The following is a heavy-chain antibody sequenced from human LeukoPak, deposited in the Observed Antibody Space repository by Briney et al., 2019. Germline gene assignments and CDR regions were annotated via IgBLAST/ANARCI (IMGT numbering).Heavy chain of an antibody. Sequence: SETLSLTCAVYGGSFSGYYWSWIRQPPRKGLEWIGEINHSGSTNYNPSLKSRVTISVDTSKNQFPLKLSSVTGADTAVYYCARSDYDFWSGSILGFDYWGQGTLVTVSS. J-gene: IGHJ4*02. V-gene: IGHV4-34*01. D-gene: IGHD3-3*01. CDR2: INHSGST. CDR1: GGSFSGYY. CDR3: ARSDYDFWSGSILGFDY.